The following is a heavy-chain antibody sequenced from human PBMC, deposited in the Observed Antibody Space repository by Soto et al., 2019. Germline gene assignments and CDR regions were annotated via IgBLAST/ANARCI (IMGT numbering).Heavy chain of an antibody. V-gene: IGHV3-21*01. CDR3: ARDVWGSRRYPCAY. D-gene: IGHD3-16*01. CDR2: ISSSSSYI. Sequence: GGSLRLSCAASGFTFSSYAMSWVRQAPGKGLEWVSSISSSSSYIYYADSVKGRFTISRDNAKNSLYLQMNSLRAEDTAVYYCARDVWGSRRYPCAYWGQRTLVTVSS. CDR1: GFTFSSYA. J-gene: IGHJ1*01.